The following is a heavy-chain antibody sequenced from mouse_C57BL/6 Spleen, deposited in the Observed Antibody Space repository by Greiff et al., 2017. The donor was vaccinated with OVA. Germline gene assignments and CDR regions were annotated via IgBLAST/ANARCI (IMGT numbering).Heavy chain of an antibody. Sequence: QVQLQQSGAELVRPGSSVKLSCMASGFTFSSYWMDWVKQRPGQGLEWIGKIYPSDSETHYHHKFKDKAILTVDKSTSTAYLQLSSLTSEDAAVYCCAREEEYYEYDDYWGQGTTLTVSS. CDR1: GFTFSSYW. CDR3: AREEEYYEYDDY. J-gene: IGHJ2*01. D-gene: IGHD2-4*01. V-gene: IGHV1-61*01. CDR2: IYPSDSET.